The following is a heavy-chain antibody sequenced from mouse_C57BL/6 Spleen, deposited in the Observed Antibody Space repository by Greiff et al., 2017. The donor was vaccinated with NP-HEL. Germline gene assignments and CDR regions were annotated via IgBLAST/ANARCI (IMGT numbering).Heavy chain of an antibody. CDR1: GFSFTSYG. Sequence: VQLQESGPGLVAPSQSLSITCTVSGFSFTSYGVSWVRQPPGKGLEWLGVIWGDGSTNYHSALISRLSISKDNSKSQVFLKLNSQQTDDTATYYCAKPESNYGGDYWYFDVWGTGTTVTVSS. V-gene: IGHV2-3*01. CDR2: IWGDGST. CDR3: AKPESNYGGDYWYFDV. D-gene: IGHD2-5*01. J-gene: IGHJ1*03.